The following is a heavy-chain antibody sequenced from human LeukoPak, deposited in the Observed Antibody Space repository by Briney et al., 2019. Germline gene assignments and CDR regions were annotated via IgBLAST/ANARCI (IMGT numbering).Heavy chain of an antibody. D-gene: IGHD6-6*01. CDR2: IKQDGSEK. J-gene: IGHJ4*02. CDR3: ARGTTSSPGLDY. V-gene: IGHV3-7*01. Sequence: PGGSLRLSCAASGFTFSTYWMTWVRRAPGKGLEWVANIKQDGSEKYYVGSVKGRFTISRDNAKNSLYLQMNRLRAEDTAVYYCARGTTSSPGLDYWGQGTLVTVSS. CDR1: GFTFSTYW.